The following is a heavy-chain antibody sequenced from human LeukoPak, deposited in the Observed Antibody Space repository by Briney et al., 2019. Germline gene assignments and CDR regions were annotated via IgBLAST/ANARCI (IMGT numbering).Heavy chain of an antibody. Sequence: GGSLRLFCAASGFTFSSYIFNWVRQAPGKGLEWVSSISSSSSYIYYADSVKGRFTISRDNAKNSLYLQMNSLRAEDTAVYYCARGGSSWNRRLDYWGQGTLDTVSS. J-gene: IGHJ4*02. CDR3: ARGGSSWNRRLDY. V-gene: IGHV3-21*01. CDR1: GFTFSSYI. CDR2: ISSSSSYI. D-gene: IGHD6-13*01.